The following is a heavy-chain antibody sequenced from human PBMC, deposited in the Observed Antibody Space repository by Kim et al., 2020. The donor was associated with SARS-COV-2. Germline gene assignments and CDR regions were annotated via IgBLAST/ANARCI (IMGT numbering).Heavy chain of an antibody. D-gene: IGHD4-17*01. CDR2: GTA. V-gene: IGHV1-69*01. CDR3: ARHDYGDYD. Sequence: GTANYAQKFQGRVTSTADESTSTAYMELSSLRSEDTTVYYCARHDYGDYDWGQGTLVTVSS. J-gene: IGHJ4*02.